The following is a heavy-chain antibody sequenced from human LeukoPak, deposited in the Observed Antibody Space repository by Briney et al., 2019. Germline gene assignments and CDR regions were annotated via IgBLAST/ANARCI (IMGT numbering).Heavy chain of an antibody. CDR1: GYTFTGSY. CDR2: INPNSGDT. V-gene: IGHV1-2*02. J-gene: IGHJ5*02. Sequence: GASVKVSCKTSGYTFTGSYMHWVRQAPGQGPEWMGWINPNSGDTKYAQKFQGRVTMTSDTSTSTAYMELRSLRSDDTAVYYCARDRGIAEADSFDPWGQGTLVTVSS. CDR3: ARDRGIAEADSFDP. D-gene: IGHD6-13*01.